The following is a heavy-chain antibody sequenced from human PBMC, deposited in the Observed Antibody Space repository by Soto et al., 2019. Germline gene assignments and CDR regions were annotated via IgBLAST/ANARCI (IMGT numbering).Heavy chain of an antibody. CDR3: ATLRTHYDSSGLLWAFDY. CDR2: LDPEDGET. Sequence: QVQLVQSGAEVKKPGASVKVSCKVSGYTLTELSMHWVRQAPGKGLAWMGGLDPEDGETIYAQKFQGRVTMTEDTSTDTADRELISLRSEDTAVYYCATLRTHYDSSGLLWAFDYLGQVTLVTVSS. V-gene: IGHV1-24*01. D-gene: IGHD3-22*01. J-gene: IGHJ4*02. CDR1: GYTLTELS.